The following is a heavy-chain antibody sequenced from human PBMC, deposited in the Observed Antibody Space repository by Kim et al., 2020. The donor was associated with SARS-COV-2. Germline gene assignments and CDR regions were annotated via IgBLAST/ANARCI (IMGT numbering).Heavy chain of an antibody. V-gene: IGHV3-13*01. CDR2: ICTAGDT. J-gene: IGHJ5*02. CDR1: GFTFSSYD. Sequence: GGSLRLSCAASGFTFSSYDMHWVRQATGKGLEWVSAICTAGDTYYPGSVKGRFTISRENAKNSLYLQMNSLRAGDTAVYYCARGRWYYDFWSGYKGGECLFDPWGQRTLVTVSS. CDR3: ARGRWYYDFWSGYKGGECLFDP. D-gene: IGHD3-3*01.